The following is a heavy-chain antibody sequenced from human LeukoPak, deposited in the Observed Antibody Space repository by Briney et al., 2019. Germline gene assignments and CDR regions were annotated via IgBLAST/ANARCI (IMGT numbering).Heavy chain of an antibody. J-gene: IGHJ6*02. CDR1: GFTFSDYY. Sequence: GGSLRLSCAASGFTFSDYYMSWIRQAPGKGLEWVSYISSSGSTIYYADSVKGRFTISRDNAKNSLYLQMNSLRAEDTAVCYCANSGGFGHYYYYGMDVWGQGTTVTVSS. V-gene: IGHV3-11*01. CDR2: ISSSGSTI. CDR3: ANSGGFGHYYYYGMDV. D-gene: IGHD3-10*01.